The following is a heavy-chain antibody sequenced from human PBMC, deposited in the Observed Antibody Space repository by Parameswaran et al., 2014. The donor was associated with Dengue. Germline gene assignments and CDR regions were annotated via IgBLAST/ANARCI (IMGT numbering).Heavy chain of an antibody. Sequence: ASETLSLTCTVSGGSIRSSYWSWIRQSPGKGLDWIGYIYSSGTTNYNPSPESRVTILIDPSKNQFSLTLNSVTAADTAVYYCARGAKKQHYFDYWGQGTLVTVSS. CDR2: IYSSGTT. D-gene: IGHD6-13*01. CDR1: GGSIRSSY. CDR3: ARGAKKQHYFDY. V-gene: IGHV4-59*01. J-gene: IGHJ4*02.